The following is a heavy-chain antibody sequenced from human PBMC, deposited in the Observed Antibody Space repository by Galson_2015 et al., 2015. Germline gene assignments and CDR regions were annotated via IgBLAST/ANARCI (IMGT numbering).Heavy chain of an antibody. D-gene: IGHD3-3*01. V-gene: IGHV1-3*01. Sequence: SVKVSCKASGYTFTSYAMHWVRQAPGQRLGWMGWINAGNGNTKYSQKFQGRVTITRDTSASTAYMELSSLRSEDTAVYYCARVLGIFGVLSMDVWGKGTTVTVSS. CDR2: INAGNGNT. J-gene: IGHJ6*03. CDR3: ARVLGIFGVLSMDV. CDR1: GYTFTSYA.